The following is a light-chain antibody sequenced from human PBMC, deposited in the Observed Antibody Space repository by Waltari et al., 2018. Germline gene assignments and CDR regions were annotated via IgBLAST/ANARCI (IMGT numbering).Light chain of an antibody. V-gene: IGLV2-14*03. Sequence: QSALTQPASVSWSPGQSITISCTGTSSDVGHYDYVSWFQQHPGNAPKLMIYDVHNRPSGVSTRFSGSNSGNTASLTISGLQAEDEADYYCYSFTTSSTRVFGTGTKVTVL. CDR3: YSFTTSSTRV. CDR2: DVH. J-gene: IGLJ1*01. CDR1: SSDVGHYDY.